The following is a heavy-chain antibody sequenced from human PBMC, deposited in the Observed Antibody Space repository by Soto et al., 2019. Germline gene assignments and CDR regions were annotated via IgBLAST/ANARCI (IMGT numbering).Heavy chain of an antibody. CDR1: GGSISSGGYY. J-gene: IGHJ6*03. CDR2: IYYSGST. V-gene: IGHV4-31*03. D-gene: IGHD2-2*01. CDR3: ARGAGYCSSTSCYSWSRHYYYYMDV. Sequence: TSETLSLTCTVSGGSISSGGYYWSWIRQHPGKGLEWIGYIYYSGSTYYNPSLKRRVTISVDTSKNQFSLKLSSVTAADTAVYYCARGAGYCSSTSCYSWSRHYYYYMDVWGKGTTVTVSS.